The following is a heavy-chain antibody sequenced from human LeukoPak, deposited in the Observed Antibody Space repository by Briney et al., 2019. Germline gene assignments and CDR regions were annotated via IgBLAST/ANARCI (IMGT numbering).Heavy chain of an antibody. CDR1: GYTFSIYN. Sequence: ASVKVSCKASGYTFSIYNMHWVRQAPGQGLKWMGIINPSGGSATNAQMFQGRVTMTRDTSTVYMELSSLRSEDTAVYYCAREGVAATGLDYWGQGTLVTVSS. CDR3: AREGVAATGLDY. D-gene: IGHD6-13*01. J-gene: IGHJ4*02. V-gene: IGHV1-46*01. CDR2: INPSGGSA.